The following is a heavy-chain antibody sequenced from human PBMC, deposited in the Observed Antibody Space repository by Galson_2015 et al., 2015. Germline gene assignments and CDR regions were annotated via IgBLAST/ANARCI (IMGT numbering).Heavy chain of an antibody. V-gene: IGHV3-33*01. CDR2: IWYDGSNK. D-gene: IGHD6-19*01. CDR3: AREPYSSGWQYYYYGMDV. J-gene: IGHJ6*02. Sequence: SLRLSCAASGFTFSSYGMHWVRQAPGKGLEWVAVIWYDGSNKYYADSVKGRFTISRDNSKNTLYLQMNSLRAEDTAVYYCAREPYSSGWQYYYYGMDVWGQGTTVTVSS. CDR1: GFTFSSYG.